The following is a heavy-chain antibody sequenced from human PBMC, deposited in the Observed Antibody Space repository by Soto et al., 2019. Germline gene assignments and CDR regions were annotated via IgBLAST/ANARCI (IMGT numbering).Heavy chain of an antibody. V-gene: IGHV4-34*01. Sequence: SENLSLTCAVYGASLSDNYCTWFRQPPGKGLEWIGEINHSGNTNYNPSLRSRVTISIDTSKNQLSLKLRSVSAADTAVYYCASRRGQFAARSQGSPVTGSS. CDR2: INHSGNT. J-gene: IGHJ5*02. CDR3: ASRRGQFAA. CDR1: GASLSDNY.